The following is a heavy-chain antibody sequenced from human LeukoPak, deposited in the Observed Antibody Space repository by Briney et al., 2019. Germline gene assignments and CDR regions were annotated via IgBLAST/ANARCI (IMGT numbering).Heavy chain of an antibody. D-gene: IGHD1-14*01. CDR1: GFTFSSYA. Sequence: PGGSLRLSCAASGFTFSSYAMSWVRQAPGKGLEWVSAISGSGGSTYYADSVKGRFTISRDTAKNTLYLQMNSLRGEDTAVYFCARDLGIAGTTHAFDIWGHGTMVTVSS. CDR3: ARDLGIAGTTHAFDI. J-gene: IGHJ3*02. CDR2: ISGSGGST. V-gene: IGHV3-23*01.